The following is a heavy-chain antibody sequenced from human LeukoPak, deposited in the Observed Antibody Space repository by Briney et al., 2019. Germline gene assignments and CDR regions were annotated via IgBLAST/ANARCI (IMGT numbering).Heavy chain of an antibody. J-gene: IGHJ6*02. D-gene: IGHD6-13*01. CDR3: ARDSRIAAAHYYYYYGMDV. Sequence: PGGSLRLSCAASGFTFSSFSMNWVRQAPGKGLEWVSTLSTSGASTYYADSVKGRFTISRDNAKNSLYLQMNSLRAEDTAVYYCARDSRIAAAHYYYYYGMDVWGQGTTVTVSS. CDR1: GFTFSSFS. V-gene: IGHV3-23*01. CDR2: LSTSGAST.